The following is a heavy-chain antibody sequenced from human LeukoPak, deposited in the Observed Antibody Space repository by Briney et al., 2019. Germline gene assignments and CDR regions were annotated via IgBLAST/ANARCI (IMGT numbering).Heavy chain of an antibody. CDR2: IKTDGSHT. V-gene: IGHV3-7*01. CDR3: ARASMGGRDYHLDS. CDR1: GFTFSTYW. D-gene: IGHD4/OR15-4a*01. J-gene: IGHJ4*02. Sequence: GGSLRLSCAASGFTFSTYWMTWVRQAPGKGLEWVANIKTDGSHTYYLDSVKGRFTISRDNAKNFLFLQLGSLRADDTGVYYCARASMGGRDYHLDSWGQGPLVTVSS.